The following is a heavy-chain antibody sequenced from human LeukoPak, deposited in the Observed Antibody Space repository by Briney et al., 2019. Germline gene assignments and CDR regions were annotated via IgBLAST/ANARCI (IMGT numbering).Heavy chain of an antibody. CDR1: GYSFTTYW. CDR2: IYPDDSDT. CDR3: ARLPTVTSNRIHGGMDG. V-gene: IGHV5-51*01. D-gene: IGHD4-17*01. Sequence: GESLKISCKGSGYSFTTYWIGWVRQMPGKGLEWMGIIYPDDSDTRYSPSFQGQVTISADKSTSTAYLQWSSLKAPDTPKYYCARLPTVTSNRIHGGMDGWGQGTTVTVSS. J-gene: IGHJ6*02.